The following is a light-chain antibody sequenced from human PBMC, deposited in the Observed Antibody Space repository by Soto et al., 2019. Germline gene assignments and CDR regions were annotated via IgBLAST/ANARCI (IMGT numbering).Light chain of an antibody. CDR3: QSYDSSLRGLV. CDR2: DNT. V-gene: IGLV1-40*01. CDR1: SSNIGTGYA. Sequence: QSVLTQPPSVSGAPGQRVTISCTGGSSNIGTGYAVHWYQQLPGTAPKLLIYDNTDQPSGGPARFSSSKSGASASLAITGFRAEDEAEYYCQSYDSSLRGLVFGGGTKLTVL. J-gene: IGLJ3*02.